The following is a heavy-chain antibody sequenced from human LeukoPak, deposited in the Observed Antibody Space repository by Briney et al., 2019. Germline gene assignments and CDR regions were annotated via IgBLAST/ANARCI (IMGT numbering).Heavy chain of an antibody. V-gene: IGHV1-2*02. CDR3: ARDTRSSYLQYYFDY. D-gene: IGHD5-24*01. J-gene: IGHJ4*02. Sequence: ASVKVSCKASGYTFTDYYMHWVRQAPGQGLEWIGWISPDSGRTGFAQKFQGRVTMTRDTSISTAYMELSRLGYDDTAVYYCARDTRSSYLQYYFDYWGQGALVTVSS. CDR1: GYTFTDYY. CDR2: ISPDSGRT.